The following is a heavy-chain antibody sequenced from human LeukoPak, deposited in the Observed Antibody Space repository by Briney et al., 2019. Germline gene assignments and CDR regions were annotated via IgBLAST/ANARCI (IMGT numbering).Heavy chain of an antibody. Sequence: SETLSLTCTVSGGSVSDYHWSWIRQPPGQGLECIGHIYFTGSTTYNPSLNSRVTISVDTSQNQFSLSLTSVTSAETAVYYCARVTAAGGGFDHWGQGTLVTVSS. V-gene: IGHV4-59*02. J-gene: IGHJ4*02. CDR1: GGSVSDYH. D-gene: IGHD2-15*01. CDR2: IYFTGST. CDR3: ARVTAAGGGFDH.